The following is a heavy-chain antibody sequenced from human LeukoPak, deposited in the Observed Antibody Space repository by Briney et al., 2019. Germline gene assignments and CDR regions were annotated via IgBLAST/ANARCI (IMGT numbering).Heavy chain of an antibody. CDR2: INPNSGGT. V-gene: IGHV1-2*02. J-gene: IGHJ5*02. CDR3: AGVVRGVMTNWFDP. D-gene: IGHD3-10*02. Sequence: ASVKVSCKASGYTFTGYYMHWVRQARGQGLEWMGWINPNSGGTNYAQKFQGRVTMTRDKSISTAYMELSRLRSDDTAVYYCAGVVRGVMTNWFDPWGQGTLVTVSS. CDR1: GYTFTGYY.